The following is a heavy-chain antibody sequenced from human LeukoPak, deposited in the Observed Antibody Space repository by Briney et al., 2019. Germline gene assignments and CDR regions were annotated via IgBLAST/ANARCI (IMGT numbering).Heavy chain of an antibody. J-gene: IGHJ4*02. Sequence: GGSLRLSCAASGFTFSSYSMNWVRQAPGKGLEWVSSISSSSSYIYYADSVKGRFTISRDNAKNSLYLQMNSLRAEDTALYYCVKEVGAAVGRSSFDYWGQGPLVTVSS. CDR3: VKEVGAAVGRSSFDY. D-gene: IGHD6-13*01. CDR2: ISSSSSYI. CDR1: GFTFSSYS. V-gene: IGHV3-21*04.